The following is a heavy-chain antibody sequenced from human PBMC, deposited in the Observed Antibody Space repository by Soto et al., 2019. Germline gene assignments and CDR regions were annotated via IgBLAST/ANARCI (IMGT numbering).Heavy chain of an antibody. CDR3: NTDLSARGSRGSCQNAFDN. D-gene: IGHD2-15*01. Sequence: DVQVVESGGDLVNPGGSLRLSCATTGFIFSHAWMNWVRQAPGKGLEWVGRIRNKGDGGTADYSAPVKGRFSISRDDSKNTMYLQMNSLKNEDTGVYYCNTDLSARGSRGSCQNAFDNCRQGTMVTVSS. V-gene: IGHV3-15*07. CDR2: IRNKGDGGTA. J-gene: IGHJ3*02. CDR1: GFIFSHAW.